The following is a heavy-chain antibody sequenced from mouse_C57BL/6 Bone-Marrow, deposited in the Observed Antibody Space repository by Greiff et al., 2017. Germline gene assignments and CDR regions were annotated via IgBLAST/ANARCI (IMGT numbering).Heavy chain of an antibody. CDR1: GYTFTSYW. J-gene: IGHJ3*01. CDR2: IDPSDSYT. CDR3: SRDGSSYLAWFAY. V-gene: IGHV1-50*01. D-gene: IGHD1-1*01. Sequence: QVQLQQPGAELVKPGASVKLSCKASGYTFTSYWMQWVKQRPGQGLEWIGEIDPSDSYTNYNQKFKGKATLTVDTSSSTAYMQLSRLTSDDSAVYCCSRDGSSYLAWFAYWGQGTLVTVSA.